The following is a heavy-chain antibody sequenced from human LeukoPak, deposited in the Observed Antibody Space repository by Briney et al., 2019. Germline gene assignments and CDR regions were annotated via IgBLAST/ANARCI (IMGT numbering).Heavy chain of an antibody. CDR3: ARHRGDGYNTLFDY. J-gene: IGHJ4*02. V-gene: IGHV4-38-2*01. D-gene: IGHD5-24*01. Sequence: PSETLSLTCAVSGYSISSGYYWGRIRQPPGKGLEWIGSIYHSGSTYYNPSLKSRVTISVDTSKNQFSLKLSSVTAADTAVYYCARHRGDGYNTLFDYWGQGTLVTVSS. CDR1: GYSISSGYY. CDR2: IYHSGST.